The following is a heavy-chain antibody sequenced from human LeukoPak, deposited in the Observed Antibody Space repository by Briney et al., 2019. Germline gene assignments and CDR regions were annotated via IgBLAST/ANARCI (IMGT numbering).Heavy chain of an antibody. CDR2: MNPNSGNT. Sequence: GASVKVSCKASGYTFTSYDINWVRQATGQGLGWMGWMNPNSGNTGYAQKFQGRVTMTRNTSISTAYMELSSLRSEDTAVYYCARSYTVTTSDWYFDLWGRGTLVTVSS. J-gene: IGHJ2*01. D-gene: IGHD4-17*01. V-gene: IGHV1-8*01. CDR3: ARSYTVTTSDWYFDL. CDR1: GYTFTSYD.